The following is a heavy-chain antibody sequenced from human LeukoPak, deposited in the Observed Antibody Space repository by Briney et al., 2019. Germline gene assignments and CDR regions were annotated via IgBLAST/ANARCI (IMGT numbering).Heavy chain of an antibody. CDR3: ARVNYDILTGPAGALGNWFDP. J-gene: IGHJ5*02. CDR2: IYSGGST. V-gene: IGHV3-66*01. CDR1: GFTVSSNY. Sequence: GGSLRLSCAASGFTVSSNYMSWVRQAPGKGLEWVSVIYSGGSTYYADSVKGRFTISRDNSKNTLYLQMNSLRAEDTAVYYCARVNYDILTGPAGALGNWFDPWGQGTLVTVSS. D-gene: IGHD3-9*01.